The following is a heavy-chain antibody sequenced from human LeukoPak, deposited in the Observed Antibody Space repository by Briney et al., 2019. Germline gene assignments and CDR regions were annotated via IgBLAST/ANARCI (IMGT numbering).Heavy chain of an antibody. CDR2: IYTSGST. D-gene: IGHD1-26*01. CDR1: GGSISSGSYY. J-gene: IGHJ6*03. CDR3: ARVGVGATNYYYYYMDV. V-gene: IGHV4-61*02. Sequence: SETLSLTCTVSGGSISSGSYYWSWIRQPAGKGLEWIGRIYTSGSTNYNPSLKSRVTIPVDTSKNQFSLKLSSVTAADTAVYYCARVGVGATNYYYYYMDVWGKGTTVTVSS.